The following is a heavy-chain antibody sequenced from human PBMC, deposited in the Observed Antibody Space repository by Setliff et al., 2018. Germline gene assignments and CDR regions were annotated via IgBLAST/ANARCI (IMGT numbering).Heavy chain of an antibody. V-gene: IGHV4-59*01. CDR2: IYYSGST. J-gene: IGHJ6*04. CDR1: GGSISSYY. CDR3: ARDGLGAFSLRSMDV. D-gene: IGHD3-3*02. Sequence: SETLSLTCTVSGGSISSYYWSWIRQPPGKGLEWIGYIYYSGSTNYNPSLKSRVTLSVDTSKNQFSLQLSPVTAADTAVYYCARDGLGAFSLRSMDVWGKGTTVTVSS.